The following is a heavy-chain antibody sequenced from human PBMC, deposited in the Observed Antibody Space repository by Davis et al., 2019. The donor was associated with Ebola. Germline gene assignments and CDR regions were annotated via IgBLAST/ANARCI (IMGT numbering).Heavy chain of an antibody. CDR1: GGTFSSYA. J-gene: IGHJ5*02. CDR2: IIPIFGTA. V-gene: IGHV1-69*13. D-gene: IGHD3-10*01. CDR3: ARVGAGWFDP. Sequence: SVKVSCKASGGTFSSYAISWVRPAPGQGLEWMGGIIPIFGTANYAQKFQGRVTITADESTSTAYMELSSLRSEDTAVYYCARVGAGWFDPWGQGTLVTVSS.